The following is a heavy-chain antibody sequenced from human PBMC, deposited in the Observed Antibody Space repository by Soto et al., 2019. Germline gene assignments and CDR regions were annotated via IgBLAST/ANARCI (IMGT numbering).Heavy chain of an antibody. CDR2: INPNSGGT. CDR3: ARDLNYYDSSGYPTGAFDI. V-gene: IGHV1-2*04. D-gene: IGHD3-22*01. Sequence: ASVKVSCKASGYTFTSYYMHWVRQAPGQGLEWMGWINPNSGGTNYAQKFQGWVTMTRDTSISTAYMELSRLRSDDTAVYYCARDLNYYDSSGYPTGAFDIWGQGTMVTVSS. J-gene: IGHJ3*02. CDR1: GYTFTSYY.